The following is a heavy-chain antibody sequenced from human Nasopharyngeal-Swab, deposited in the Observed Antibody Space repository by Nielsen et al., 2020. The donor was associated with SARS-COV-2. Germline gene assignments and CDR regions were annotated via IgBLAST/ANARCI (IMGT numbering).Heavy chain of an antibody. Sequence: GGSLRLSCAASGFTFSSYWMSWVRQAPGKGLEWVANIKQDGSEKYYVDSVKGRFTISRDNAKNSLYLQMNSLRAKDTAVYYCARDYGDYGNYYYGMDVWGQGTTVTVSS. CDR3: ARDYGDYGNYYYGMDV. V-gene: IGHV3-7*01. CDR2: IKQDGSEK. D-gene: IGHD4-17*01. J-gene: IGHJ6*02. CDR1: GFTFSSYW.